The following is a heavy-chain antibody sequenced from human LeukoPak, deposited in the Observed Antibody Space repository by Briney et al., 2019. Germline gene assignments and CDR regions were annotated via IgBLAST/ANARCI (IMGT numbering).Heavy chain of an antibody. V-gene: IGHV4-4*09. Sequence: SETLPLTCTVSGGSISTYYWSWLRQPPGQGLEWIGYIHSSGDTNYNPSLTSRVTTSVDTSKNQFSLELTSVTAADTALYYCARHSSRWPNRVLDSWGQGSLVTVSS. CDR1: GGSISTYY. D-gene: IGHD6-13*01. CDR2: IHSSGDT. J-gene: IGHJ4*02. CDR3: ARHSSRWPNRVLDS.